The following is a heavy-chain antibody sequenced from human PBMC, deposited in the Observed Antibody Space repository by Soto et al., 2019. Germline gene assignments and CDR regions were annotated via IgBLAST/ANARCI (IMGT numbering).Heavy chain of an antibody. Sequence: QVQLVQSGAEVKKPGASVKVSCKASGYTFTSYGISWVRQAPGQGLEWMGWISAYNGNTNYAQKLEGRVTMTTDTSSSTAYVWLRSRISYATGFSYCARVHTALVTASFVPGGQGTLVKVFS. V-gene: IGHV1-18*01. CDR3: ARVHTALVTASFVP. CDR1: GYTFTSYG. J-gene: IGHJ5*02. D-gene: IGHD5-18*01. CDR2: ISAYNGNT.